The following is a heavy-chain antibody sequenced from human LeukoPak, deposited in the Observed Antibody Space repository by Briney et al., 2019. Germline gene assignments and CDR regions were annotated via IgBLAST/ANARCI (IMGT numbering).Heavy chain of an antibody. CDR3: ANMYGDYHYFDY. D-gene: IGHD4-17*01. CDR2: ISGSGGST. J-gene: IGHJ4*02. Sequence: GGSLRLSCAASGFTFSSYAMSWVRQAPGKGLEWVSAISGSGGSTYYADSVKGRFTISRDNSKNTLYLQMNSLRAEDTAVYYRANMYGDYHYFDYWGQGTLVTVSS. CDR1: GFTFSSYA. V-gene: IGHV3-23*01.